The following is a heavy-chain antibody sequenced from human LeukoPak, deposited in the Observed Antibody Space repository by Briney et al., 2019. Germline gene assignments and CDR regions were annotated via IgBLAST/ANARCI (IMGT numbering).Heavy chain of an antibody. Sequence: GGSLRLSCAASVLTFSSYAMSWVRQAPAKGLEWVSTISGSGGGTYYADSVKGRFTISRDNSKNTLYLQMNSLRAEDTAVYYCAKGEMGTTSYYFDYWGQGTLVTVSS. CDR3: AKGEMGTTSYYFDY. J-gene: IGHJ4*02. D-gene: IGHD5-24*01. V-gene: IGHV3-23*01. CDR1: VLTFSSYA. CDR2: ISGSGGGT.